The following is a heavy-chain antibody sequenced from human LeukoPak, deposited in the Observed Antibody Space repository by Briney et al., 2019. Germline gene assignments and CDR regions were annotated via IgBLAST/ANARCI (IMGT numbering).Heavy chain of an antibody. CDR3: AKTIALTPTYWYGMDV. Sequence: QPGGSLRLSCAASGFTFSNYHMIWVRQAPGKGLESISSISNHGAKTYYADSVKGRFTISRDNSQNTVGLQMNSLTAEDTAIYYCAKTIALTPTYWYGMDVWGQGTTVTVSS. CDR2: ISNHGAKT. V-gene: IGHV3-23*01. J-gene: IGHJ6*02. D-gene: IGHD2-21*02. CDR1: GFTFSNYH.